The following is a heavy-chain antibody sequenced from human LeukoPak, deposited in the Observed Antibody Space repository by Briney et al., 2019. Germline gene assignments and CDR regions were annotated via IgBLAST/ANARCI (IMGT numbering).Heavy chain of an antibody. J-gene: IGHJ4*02. D-gene: IGHD5-12*01. Sequence: SQTLSLTCTVSGGSISSGGDYWSWIRQHPGKGLEWIGYIYYSGSTYYNPSLKSRVTISVDTSKNQFSLKLSSVTAADTAVYYCARSHSGYRFAGYYFDYWGQGTLVTVSS. V-gene: IGHV4-31*03. CDR3: ARSHSGYRFAGYYFDY. CDR1: GGSISSGGDY. CDR2: IYYSGST.